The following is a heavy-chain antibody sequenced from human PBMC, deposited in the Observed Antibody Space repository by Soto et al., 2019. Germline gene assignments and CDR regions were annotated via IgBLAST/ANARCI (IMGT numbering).Heavy chain of an antibody. V-gene: IGHV4-34*01. CDR2: INHSGST. CDR1: GGSFSGYY. J-gene: IGHJ5*02. Sequence: QVQLQQWGAGLLKPSETLSLTCAVYGGSFSGYYWSWIRQPPGKGLEWIGEINHSGSTNYNPSLKSRVTISVDTSKNQFSLKLSSVTAADTAVYYCARGRTVTTNWFDPRGQGTLVTVSS. CDR3: ARGRTVTTNWFDP. D-gene: IGHD4-17*01.